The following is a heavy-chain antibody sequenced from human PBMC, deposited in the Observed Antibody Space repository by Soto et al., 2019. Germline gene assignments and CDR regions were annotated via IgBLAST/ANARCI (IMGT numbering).Heavy chain of an antibody. J-gene: IGHJ4*02. Sequence: QLQLQESGPGLVKPSETLSLTCTVSGGSISSSSYYWGWIRQPPGKGLEWIGSIYYSGSTYYNPSLNNRVTISVDTSKNQTSLRLSSVTAADTAVYYCERHDPDIVVVPAAIDYWGQGTLVTVSS. D-gene: IGHD2-2*01. CDR1: GGSISSSSYY. CDR2: IYYSGST. V-gene: IGHV4-39*01. CDR3: ERHDPDIVVVPAAIDY.